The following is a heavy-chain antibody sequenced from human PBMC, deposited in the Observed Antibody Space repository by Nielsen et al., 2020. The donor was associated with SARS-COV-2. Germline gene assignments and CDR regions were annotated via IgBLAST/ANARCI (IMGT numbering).Heavy chain of an antibody. J-gene: IGHJ6*03. V-gene: IGHV4-34*01. CDR3: AREGECTNGVCYIRGMDV. CDR2: INHSGST. Sequence: GSLRLSCAVYGGSFSGYYWSWIRQPPGKGLEWIGEINHSGSTNYNPSLKSRVAISGDTSKNQISLSLNSVTAADTAVYYCAREGECTNGVCYIRGMDVWGKGTTVTVSS. D-gene: IGHD2-8*01. CDR1: GGSFSGYY.